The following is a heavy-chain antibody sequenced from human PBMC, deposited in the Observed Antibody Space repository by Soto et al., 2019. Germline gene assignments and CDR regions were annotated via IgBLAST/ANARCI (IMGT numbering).Heavy chain of an antibody. Sequence: ASVKLSCTSSGYTFTSYGISWVRQAPGQGLEWMGWISAYNGNTNYAQKLQGRVTMTTDTSTSTAYMELRSLRSDDTAVYYCARDGCIQFSGYYSYGMVVWGQGKTVT. CDR2: ISAYNGNT. J-gene: IGHJ6*02. CDR3: ARDGCIQFSGYYSYGMVV. CDR1: GYTFTSYG. D-gene: IGHD1-1*01. V-gene: IGHV1-18*01.